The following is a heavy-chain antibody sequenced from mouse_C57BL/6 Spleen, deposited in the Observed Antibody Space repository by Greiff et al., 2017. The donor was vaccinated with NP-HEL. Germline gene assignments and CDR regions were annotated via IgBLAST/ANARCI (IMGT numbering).Heavy chain of an antibody. J-gene: IGHJ2*01. CDR3: ARRTFYDYDAVFDY. CDR2: IYPGDGDT. Sequence: VQVVESGAELVKPGASVKISCKASGYAFSSYWMNWVKQRPGKGLEWIGQIYPGDGDTNYNGKFKGKATLTADKSSSTAYMQLSSLTSEDSAVYFCARRTFYDYDAVFDYWGQGTTLTVSS. V-gene: IGHV1-80*01. CDR1: GYAFSSYW. D-gene: IGHD2-4*01.